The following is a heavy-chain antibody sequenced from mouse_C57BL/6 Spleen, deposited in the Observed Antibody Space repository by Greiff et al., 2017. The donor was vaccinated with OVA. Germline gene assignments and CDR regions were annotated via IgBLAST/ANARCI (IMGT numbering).Heavy chain of an antibody. J-gene: IGHJ2*01. D-gene: IGHD2-1*01. CDR2: IYPSDSET. V-gene: IGHV1-61*01. CDR3: ARALSIVTTKSY. Sequence: VQLQQPGAELVRPGSSVKLSCKASGYTFTSYWMDWVKQRPGQGLEWIGNIYPSDSETHYNQKFKDKATLTADKSSSTAYMQLSSLTSEDSAVYYCARALSIVTTKSYWSQGATRTVTT. CDR1: GYTFTSYW.